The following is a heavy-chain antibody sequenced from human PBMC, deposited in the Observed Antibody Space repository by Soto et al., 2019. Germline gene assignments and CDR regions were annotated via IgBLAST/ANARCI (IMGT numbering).Heavy chain of an antibody. CDR3: AKGGVIITAPGFEFDY. Sequence: PGGSLRLSCAASGFTFSSYAMSWVRQAPGKGLEWVSAISGSGGSTYYADSVKGRFTISRDNSKNTLYLQMNSLRAEDTAVYYCAKGGVIITAPGFEFDYWGQGTLVTVSS. J-gene: IGHJ4*02. CDR1: GFTFSSYA. V-gene: IGHV3-23*01. CDR2: ISGSGGST. D-gene: IGHD3-10*01.